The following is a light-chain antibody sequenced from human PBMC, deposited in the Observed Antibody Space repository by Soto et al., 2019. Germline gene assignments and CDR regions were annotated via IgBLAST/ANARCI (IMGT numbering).Light chain of an antibody. V-gene: IGLV1-44*01. CDR2: SNT. J-gene: IGLJ3*02. CDR1: SSNIGSHT. Sequence: QSVLTQPPSASGTPGQRVTISCSGSSSNIGSHTVNWYQQLPGAAPRLLIYSNTQRPSGVPDRFSGSKSGTSASLAISGLKTEDEADYFCQSYGTGIQGVFGGGTKLTVL. CDR3: QSYGTGIQGV.